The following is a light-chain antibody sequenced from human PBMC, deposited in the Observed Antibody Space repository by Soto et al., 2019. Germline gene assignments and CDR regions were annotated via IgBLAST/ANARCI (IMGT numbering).Light chain of an antibody. CDR3: LLSYSGTNWV. Sequence: QAVVTQEPSLTVSPGGTVTLTCGSSTGAVTSGHYPYWFQQKPGQAPRTLIYDTTNKHSWTPARFSGSLLGGKAALTLAGAQTDDEAHYYCLLSYSGTNWVFGGGTKLTVL. CDR2: DTT. CDR1: TGAVTSGHY. V-gene: IGLV7-46*01. J-gene: IGLJ3*02.